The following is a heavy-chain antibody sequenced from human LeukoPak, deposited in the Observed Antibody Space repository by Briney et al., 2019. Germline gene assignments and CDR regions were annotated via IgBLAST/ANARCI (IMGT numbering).Heavy chain of an antibody. V-gene: IGHV4-4*07. CDR1: GGSISTYY. Sequence: PSETLSLTCTVSGGSISTYYWSWIRQPAGKGLEWIGHMYSSGSTNYNSSLKSRFTMSVDTSKNQFSLKLSSVPAADTAVYYCARVNNWKGLDVWGKGTTVTVSS. CDR2: MYSSGST. J-gene: IGHJ6*04. D-gene: IGHD1-20*01. CDR3: ARVNNWKGLDV.